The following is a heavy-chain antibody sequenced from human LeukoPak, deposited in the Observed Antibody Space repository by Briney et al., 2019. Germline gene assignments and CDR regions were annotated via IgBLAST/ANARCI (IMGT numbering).Heavy chain of an antibody. J-gene: IGHJ4*02. V-gene: IGHV1-69*13. Sequence: SVKVSCKASGGTFSSYAIRWVRQAPGQGLEWMGGIIPIFGTANYAQKFQGRVTITADESTSTDYMELSSLRSEDTAVYYCAKQDYYGSGSSNYFDYWGQGTLVTVSS. D-gene: IGHD3-10*01. CDR1: GGTFSSYA. CDR2: IIPIFGTA. CDR3: AKQDYYGSGSSNYFDY.